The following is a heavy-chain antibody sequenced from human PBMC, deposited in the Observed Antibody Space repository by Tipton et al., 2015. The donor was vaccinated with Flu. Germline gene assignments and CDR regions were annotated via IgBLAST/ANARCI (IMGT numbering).Heavy chain of an antibody. CDR1: GFSFSDYA. J-gene: IGHJ6*02. D-gene: IGHD2-15*01. CDR3: AKSIAVVVAAMVSGMDV. CDR2: IRGGGGSA. Sequence: SLRLSCAASGFSFSDYAMSWVRQAPGKGLEWVSVIRGGGGSAYYADSVKGRFTISRDNSKNTLYLQMNSLRADDTAVYHCAKSIAVVVAAMVSGMDVWGQGTTVAVSS. V-gene: IGHV3-23*01.